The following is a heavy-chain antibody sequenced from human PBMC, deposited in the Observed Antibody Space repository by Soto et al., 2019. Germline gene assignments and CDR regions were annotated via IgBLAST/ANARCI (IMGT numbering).Heavy chain of an antibody. J-gene: IGHJ4*02. CDR1: GGTFSSYA. V-gene: IGHV1-69*13. CDR2: IIPIFDTA. CDR3: TRAPRGIIVAPDY. D-gene: IGHD6-19*01. Sequence: SVKVSCKTSGGTFSSYAISWVRQAPGQGLEWMGGIIPIFDTANYAQKFQGRVTITADESTSTAYMELSSLRSEDTAVYYCTRAPRGIIVAPDYWGQGTLVTVSS.